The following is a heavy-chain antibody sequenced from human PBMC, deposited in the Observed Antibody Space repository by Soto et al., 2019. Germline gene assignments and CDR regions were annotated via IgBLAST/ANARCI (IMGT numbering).Heavy chain of an antibody. J-gene: IGHJ4*02. Sequence: GGSLRLSCAASGFTFSSYSMNWVRQAPGKGLEWVSYISSSSSTIYYADSVKGRFTISRDNAKNSLYLQMNSLRAEDTAVYYCAREKGPECSGGSCYILPLDYWGQGTLVTVSS. CDR2: ISSSSSTI. CDR3: AREKGPECSGGSCYILPLDY. CDR1: GFTFSSYS. D-gene: IGHD2-15*01. V-gene: IGHV3-48*01.